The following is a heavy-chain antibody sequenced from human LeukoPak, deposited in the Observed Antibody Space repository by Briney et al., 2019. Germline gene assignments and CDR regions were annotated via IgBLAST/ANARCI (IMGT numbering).Heavy chain of an antibody. CDR3: AREVVGGAFDI. Sequence: ASVKVSCKASGYTFTSYYMHWVRQAPGQGLEWMGIINPSGGSTSYAQKFQGRVTMTRDMSTSTVYMELSSLRSEDTAVYYCAREVVGGAFDIWGQGTMVTVSS. J-gene: IGHJ3*02. D-gene: IGHD2-15*01. CDR1: GYTFTSYY. CDR2: INPSGGST. V-gene: IGHV1-46*01.